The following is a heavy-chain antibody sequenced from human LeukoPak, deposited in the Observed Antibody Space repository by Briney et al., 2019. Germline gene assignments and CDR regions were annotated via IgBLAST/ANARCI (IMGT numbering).Heavy chain of an antibody. V-gene: IGHV3-53*01. CDR2: IYSNGRT. D-gene: IGHD2-15*01. CDR3: ARDVGS. J-gene: IGHJ5*02. Sequence: GSLRLSCAASGFTVSNNYMRWVRQAPGEGLEWVSLIYSNGRTDYTDSVKGRFSISRDNSKNTMYLQMNSLRAEDTAMYYCARDVGSWGQGTLVTVSS. CDR1: GFTVSNNY.